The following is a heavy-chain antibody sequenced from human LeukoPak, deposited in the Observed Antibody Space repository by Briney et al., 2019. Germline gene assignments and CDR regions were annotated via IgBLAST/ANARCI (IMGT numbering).Heavy chain of an antibody. CDR3: ARETDSSEFDY. CDR2: ISSGSKYI. Sequence: GGSLRLSCAASGFTFSSFSMKWVRQVPGKGLEWVSSISSGSKYIYYGDSVKGRFTISRDNAKNSLYLQMDSLRAEDTAVYYCARETDSSEFDYWGQGALVTVSS. V-gene: IGHV3-21*01. D-gene: IGHD6-13*01. CDR1: GFTFSSFS. J-gene: IGHJ4*02.